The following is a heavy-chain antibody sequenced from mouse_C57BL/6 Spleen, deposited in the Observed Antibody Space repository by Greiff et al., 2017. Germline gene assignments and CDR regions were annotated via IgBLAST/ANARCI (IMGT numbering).Heavy chain of an antibody. Sequence: EVKLMESGGGLVKPGGSLKLSCAASGFTFSDYGMHWVRQAPEKGLEWVAYISSGSSTIYYADTVKGRFTISRDNAKNTLFLQMTSLRAEDTAMYYCARNDYADYWGQGTTLTVSS. D-gene: IGHD2-4*01. V-gene: IGHV5-17*01. J-gene: IGHJ2*01. CDR2: ISSGSSTI. CDR1: GFTFSDYG. CDR3: ARNDYADY.